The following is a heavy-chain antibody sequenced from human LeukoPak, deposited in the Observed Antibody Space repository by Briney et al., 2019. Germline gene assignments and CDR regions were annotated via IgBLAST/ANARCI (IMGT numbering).Heavy chain of an antibody. Sequence: GGSLRLSCAASGFNFRNYGMHWVRQAPGKGPEWVAVIWYDGGNKYDEDSVKGRFTISRENAKNMLYLQMNSLRAEDTAVYYCARDQGAARPWYFDLWGRGTLVTVSS. J-gene: IGHJ2*01. V-gene: IGHV3-33*01. CDR1: GFNFRNYG. CDR2: IWYDGGNK. D-gene: IGHD6-6*01. CDR3: ARDQGAARPWYFDL.